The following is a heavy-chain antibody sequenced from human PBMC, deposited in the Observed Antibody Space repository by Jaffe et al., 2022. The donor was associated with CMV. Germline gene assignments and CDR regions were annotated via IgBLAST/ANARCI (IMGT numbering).Heavy chain of an antibody. D-gene: IGHD7-27*01. V-gene: IGHV4-59*08. CDR1: GGSISSYY. CDR2: IYYSGST. CDR3: ARRRVWGWFDP. Sequence: QVQLQESGPGLVKPSETLSLTCTVSGGSISSYYWSWIRQPPGKGLEWIGYIYYSGSTNYNPSLKSRVTISVDTSKNQFSLKLSSVTAADTAVYYCARRRVWGWFDPWGQGTLVTVSS. J-gene: IGHJ5*02.